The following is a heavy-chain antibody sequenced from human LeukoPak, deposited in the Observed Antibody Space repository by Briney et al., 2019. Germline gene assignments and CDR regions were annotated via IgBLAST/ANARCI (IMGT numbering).Heavy chain of an antibody. CDR1: GFTFSSYS. Sequence: GGSLRLSCAASGFTFSSYSMTWVRQAPGKGLEWVSSMSSGGRYIYYADSVRGRFTISRDNAKNSLYLLMDSLRVEDTAVYYCARDRPTGASRLFVVQWGQGTLVTVSS. CDR2: MSSGGRYI. CDR3: ARDRPTGASRLFVVQ. D-gene: IGHD3-3*01. J-gene: IGHJ4*02. V-gene: IGHV3-21*01.